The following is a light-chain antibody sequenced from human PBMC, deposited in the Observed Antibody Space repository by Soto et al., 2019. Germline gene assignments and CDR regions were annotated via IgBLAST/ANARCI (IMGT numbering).Light chain of an antibody. CDR2: EVT. J-gene: IGLJ1*01. Sequence: QCVLTQPASVSGSPGQSIAISCPGSSSDIGIYKYVSWYQQHPGKVPKLIIYEVTNRPSGVSNRFSGSKSGNTASLTISGLQAEDEADYYCSSYTTSSTRVFGPGTKVTVL. CDR1: SSDIGIYKY. V-gene: IGLV2-14*01. CDR3: SSYTTSSTRV.